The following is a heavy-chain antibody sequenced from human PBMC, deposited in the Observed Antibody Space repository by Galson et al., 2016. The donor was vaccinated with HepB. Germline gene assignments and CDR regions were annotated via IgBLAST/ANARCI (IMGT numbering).Heavy chain of an antibody. CDR3: ARVRDCTSTNCYCFGP. J-gene: IGHJ5*02. Sequence: SWIRQHPGKVLEWIGYIYYSGSTYYNPSLKSRVTISVDTSKNQFSLKLSSVTAADTAVYYCARVRDCTSTNCYCFGPWGQGTLVTVSS. V-gene: IGHV4-31*02. D-gene: IGHD2-2*01. CDR2: IYYSGST.